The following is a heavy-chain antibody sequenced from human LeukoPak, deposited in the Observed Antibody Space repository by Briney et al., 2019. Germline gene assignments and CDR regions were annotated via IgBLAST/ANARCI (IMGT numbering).Heavy chain of an antibody. D-gene: IGHD4-17*01. Sequence: IGRIYTSGSTNYNPSLKSRVTISVDTSKNQFSLKLSSVTAADTAVYYCARVYGDYVRWFDPWGQGTLVTVSS. J-gene: IGHJ5*02. CDR2: IYTSGST. V-gene: IGHV4-61*02. CDR3: ARVYGDYVRWFDP.